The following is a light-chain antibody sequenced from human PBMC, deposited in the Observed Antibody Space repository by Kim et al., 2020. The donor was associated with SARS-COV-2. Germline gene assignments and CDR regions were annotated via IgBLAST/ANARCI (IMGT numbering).Light chain of an antibody. J-gene: IGKJ5*01. Sequence: PASIACRSSQSLLHSNGYNYLDWYLQKPGQSPQLLIYLGSNRASGVPDMFSGSGSGTDFTLKISRVEAEDVGVYYCMQALQTPNTFGQGTRLEIK. CDR2: LGS. CDR3: MQALQTPNT. CDR1: QSLLHSNGYNY. V-gene: IGKV2-28*01.